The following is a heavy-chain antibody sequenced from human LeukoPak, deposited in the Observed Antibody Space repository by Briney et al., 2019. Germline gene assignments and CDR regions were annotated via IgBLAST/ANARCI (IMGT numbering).Heavy chain of an antibody. V-gene: IGHV3-74*01. Sequence: GGSLRLSCAASGFSFSSYSMNWVRQAPGKGLVWVSRINSDGSSTNYADSVKGRFTISRDNAKNTVYLQMNSLSAEDTAVYYCASVFDSWGQGFLVTVSS. CDR3: ASVFDS. CDR2: INSDGSST. CDR1: GFSFSSYS. J-gene: IGHJ4*02.